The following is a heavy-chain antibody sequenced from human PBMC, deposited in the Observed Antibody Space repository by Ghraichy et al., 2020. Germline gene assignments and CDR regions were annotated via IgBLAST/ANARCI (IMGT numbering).Heavy chain of an antibody. CDR3: ARGPGTIFGVVIIRSGSMVAFDI. V-gene: IGHV4-4*02. J-gene: IGHJ3*02. CDR1: GGSISSSNW. D-gene: IGHD3-3*01. CDR2: IYHSGST. Sequence: SETLSLTCAVSGGSISSSNWWSWVRQPPGKGLEWIGEIYHSGSTNYNPSLKSRVTISVDKSKNQFSLKLSSVTAADTAVYYCARGPGTIFGVVIIRSGSMVAFDIWGQGTMVTVSS.